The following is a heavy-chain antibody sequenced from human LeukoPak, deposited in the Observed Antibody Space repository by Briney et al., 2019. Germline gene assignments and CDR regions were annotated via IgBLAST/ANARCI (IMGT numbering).Heavy chain of an antibody. J-gene: IGHJ4*02. V-gene: IGHV3-23*01. CDR2: ISGSGGST. CDR1: GFTFSSYA. Sequence: GGSLRLSCAASGFTFSSYAMSWVRQAPGKGLEWVSAISGSGGSTYYADSVKGRFTISRDNSKNTLYLQMNSLRAEDTAVYYFAKDNIVVVVAATLDYWGQGTLVTVSS. D-gene: IGHD2-15*01. CDR3: AKDNIVVVVAATLDY.